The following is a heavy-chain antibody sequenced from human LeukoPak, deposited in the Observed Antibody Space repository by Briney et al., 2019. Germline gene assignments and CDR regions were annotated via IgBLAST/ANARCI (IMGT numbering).Heavy chain of an antibody. D-gene: IGHD3-9*01. J-gene: IGHJ4*02. CDR2: IYHSGST. CDR1: GDSISSGGYS. Sequence: PSETLSLTCAVSGDSISSGGYSWSWIRQPPGKGLEWIGYIYHSGSTYYNPSLESRVTISVDRSKNQFSLMLSSVTAADTAVYYCARAGDFLTGYYLDYWGQGTLVTVSS. V-gene: IGHV4-30-2*01. CDR3: ARAGDFLTGYYLDY.